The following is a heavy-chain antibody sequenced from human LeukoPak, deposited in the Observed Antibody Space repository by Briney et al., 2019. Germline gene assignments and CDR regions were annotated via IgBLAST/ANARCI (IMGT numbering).Heavy chain of an antibody. Sequence: QPGGSLRLSCAASGFTFSSYWMHWVRQAPGKGLVWVSRINSDGSSTSYADSVKGRFTTSRDNAKNTLYLQMNSLRAEDTAVYYCARTRAGTWDAFDIWGQGTMVTVSS. D-gene: IGHD1-7*01. CDR1: GFTFSSYW. J-gene: IGHJ3*02. CDR2: INSDGSST. CDR3: ARTRAGTWDAFDI. V-gene: IGHV3-74*01.